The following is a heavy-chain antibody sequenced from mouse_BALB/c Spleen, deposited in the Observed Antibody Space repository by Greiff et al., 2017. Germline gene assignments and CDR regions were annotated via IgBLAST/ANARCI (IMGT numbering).Heavy chain of an antibody. J-gene: IGHJ2*01. Sequence: VQLQQSGPELVKPGASVKISCKASGYSFTGYFMNLVKQSHGKSLEWIGRINPYNGDTFYNQKFKGKATLTVDKSSSTAHMELLSLTSEDSAVYYCGRGAFYDGSFDYWGQGTTLTVSS. CDR2: INPYNGDT. V-gene: IGHV1-37*01. D-gene: IGHD2-3*01. CDR1: GYSFTGYF. CDR3: GRGAFYDGSFDY.